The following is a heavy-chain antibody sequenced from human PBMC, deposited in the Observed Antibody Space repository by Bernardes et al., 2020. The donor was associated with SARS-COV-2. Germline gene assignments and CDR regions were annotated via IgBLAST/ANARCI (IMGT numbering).Heavy chain of an antibody. Sequence: ASVKVSCKASGYTFTDYYIHLVRQAPGQGFEWMGWINPNSGGTNYAQKFRGRVTMTRDTSVSTAYMEVNSLTSDDTAIYYCARGSPLQSHYGMDVWGQGTTVTVSS. D-gene: IGHD6-19*01. CDR2: INPNSGGT. J-gene: IGHJ6*02. V-gene: IGHV1-2*02. CDR3: ARGSPLQSHYGMDV. CDR1: GYTFTDYY.